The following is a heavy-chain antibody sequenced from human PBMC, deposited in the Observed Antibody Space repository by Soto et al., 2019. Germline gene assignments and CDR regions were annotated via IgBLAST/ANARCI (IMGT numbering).Heavy chain of an antibody. CDR2: IIPIFGTA. CDR1: GGTFSSYA. CDR3: ARDKVVVIIGLGAGMDV. V-gene: IGHV1-69*12. J-gene: IGHJ6*02. D-gene: IGHD3-22*01. Sequence: QVQLVQSGAEVKKPGSSVKVSCKASGGTFSSYAISWVRQAPGQGLEWMGGIIPIFGTANYAQKFQGRVTITADESTSTAYMELSSLRSEDTAGYYCARDKVVVIIGLGAGMDVWGQGTTVTVSS.